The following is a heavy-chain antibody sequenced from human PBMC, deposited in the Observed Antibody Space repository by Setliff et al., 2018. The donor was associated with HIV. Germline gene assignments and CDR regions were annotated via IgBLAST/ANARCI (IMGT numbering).Heavy chain of an antibody. J-gene: IGHJ4*02. D-gene: IGHD2-21*01. CDR3: SRLGRAIDDGGSSLRLDF. Sequence: SETLSLTCVVSDDSFTNYDWTWIRQSPGKALEWIGYISSSGTTNYNPSLRSRVTISIETSNTRFSLWLRSATAADTATYFCSRLGRAIDDGGSSLRLDFWGQGMLVTVSS. CDR2: ISSSGTT. V-gene: IGHV4-59*08. CDR1: DDSFTNYD.